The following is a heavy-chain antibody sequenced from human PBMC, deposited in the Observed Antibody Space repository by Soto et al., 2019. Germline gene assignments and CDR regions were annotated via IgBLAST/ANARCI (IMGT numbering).Heavy chain of an antibody. CDR1: GFTFSTYN. Sequence: PGGSLRLSCAASGFTFSTYNMNWVRQAPGKGLEWVPSITSSSYIYYADSVEGRFTISRDNAKNSVYLQMNSLRAEDTAVYYCSRDSGSTWDYNWFDPWGQGTLVTVSS. D-gene: IGHD6-13*01. J-gene: IGHJ5*02. V-gene: IGHV3-21*01. CDR3: SRDSGSTWDYNWFDP. CDR2: ITSSSYI.